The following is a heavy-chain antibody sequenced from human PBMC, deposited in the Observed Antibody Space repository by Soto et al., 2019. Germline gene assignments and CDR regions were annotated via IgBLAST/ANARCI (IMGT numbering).Heavy chain of an antibody. D-gene: IGHD2-2*01. J-gene: IGHJ4*02. CDR3: ATPGGYCSSTSCYPQY. CDR1: GGSISSSSYY. CDR2: IYYSGST. Sequence: QLQLQESGPGLVKPSETLSLTCTVSGGSISSSSYYWGWIRQPPGKGLEWIGSIYYSGSTYYNPSLKSRVTISVDTSKNQFSQKLSSVTAADTAVYSCATPGGYCSSTSCYPQYWGQGTLVTVSS. V-gene: IGHV4-39*01.